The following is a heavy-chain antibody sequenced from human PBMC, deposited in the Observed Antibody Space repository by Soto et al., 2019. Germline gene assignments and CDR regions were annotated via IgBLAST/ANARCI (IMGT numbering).Heavy chain of an antibody. D-gene: IGHD5-12*01. CDR1: GFTISTYS. Sequence: EVQLLESGGGLVQPGGSLRLSCAASGFTISTYSITWVRQTPAKGLEWVSGISVTGDTTFYADSVKGRFTISRDNSKNTVYLQMHSLRVEGTAVYYCAKWSGYGDLWGQGTLVTVSS. CDR3: AKWSGYGDL. V-gene: IGHV3-23*01. J-gene: IGHJ4*02. CDR2: ISVTGDTT.